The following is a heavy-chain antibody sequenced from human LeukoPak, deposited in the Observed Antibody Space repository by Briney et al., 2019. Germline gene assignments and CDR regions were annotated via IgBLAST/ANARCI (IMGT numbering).Heavy chain of an antibody. J-gene: IGHJ5*02. D-gene: IGHD3-3*01. CDR2: IISILDIA. CDR1: GGTFSSYT. V-gene: IGHV1-69*04. CDR3: AREGADFWSGSTQNWFDP. Sequence: SVNVSCKASGGTFSSYTISWVRQAPGQGLEWMGRIISILDIANYAQKFQGRVTITADKSTSTAYMELSSLRSEDTAVYYCAREGADFWSGSTQNWFDPWGQGTLVTVSS.